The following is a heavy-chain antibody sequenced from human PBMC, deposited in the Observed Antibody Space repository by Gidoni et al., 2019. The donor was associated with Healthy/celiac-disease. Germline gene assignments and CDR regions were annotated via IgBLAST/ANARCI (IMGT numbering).Heavy chain of an antibody. J-gene: IGHJ6*02. Sequence: EVQLVESGGGLVQPGGSLSLSCAASGFTFSRYDLHWVRQATGKGLEGVAAIGTAGDPYYTGSVKGRFTISRENAKNTLYLQMNSLRAGDTAVYDCARGRSWGAESYVADYGMDVWGQGTTVTVSS. CDR1: GFTFSRYD. CDR3: ARGRSWGAESYVADYGMDV. D-gene: IGHD3-10*01. V-gene: IGHV3-13*05. CDR2: IGTAGDP.